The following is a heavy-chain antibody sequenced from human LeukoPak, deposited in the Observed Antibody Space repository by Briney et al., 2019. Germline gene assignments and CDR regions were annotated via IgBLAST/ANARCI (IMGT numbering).Heavy chain of an antibody. Sequence: PSETLPLTCSVSGGSISSYYWSWIRQPAGKGLESIGRIYPNGNTNYNPSLRGRVTISVDTSKNQFSLKLSSVTAADTAVYYCARDIVVAYYFDYWGQGTLVTVSS. CDR2: IYPNGNT. CDR3: ARDIVVAYYFDY. CDR1: GGSISSYY. J-gene: IGHJ4*02. D-gene: IGHD2-15*01. V-gene: IGHV4-4*07.